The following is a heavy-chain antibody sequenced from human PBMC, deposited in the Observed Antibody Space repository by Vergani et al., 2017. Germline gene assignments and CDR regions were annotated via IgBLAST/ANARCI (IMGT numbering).Heavy chain of an antibody. CDR2: IKSKTDGGTT. V-gene: IGHV3-15*07. J-gene: IGHJ4*02. CDR3: TTDIGSSSVWXFDY. D-gene: IGHD6-6*01. CDR1: GFTFSNAW. Sequence: EVQLVESGGGLVKPGGSLRLSCAASGFTFSNAWMNWVRQAPGKGLEWVGRIKSKTDGGTTDYAAPVKGRFTISRDDSKNTLYLQMNSLKTEDTAVYYCTTDIGSSSVWXFDYWGQGTLVTVSS.